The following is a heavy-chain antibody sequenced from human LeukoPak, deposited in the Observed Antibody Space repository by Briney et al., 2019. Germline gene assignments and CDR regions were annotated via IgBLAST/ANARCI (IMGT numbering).Heavy chain of an antibody. CDR1: GFNFEDFA. J-gene: IGHJ4*02. CDR2: ISWNSGII. Sequence: GGSLRLSCAASGFNFEDFAMHWVRQVPGKGLEWVSGISWNSGIIGSADSVQGRFIISRDTAKNSLYLQMNSLRAEDTAVYYCAREGELLAVYDYWGQGTLVTVSS. CDR3: AREGELLAVYDY. V-gene: IGHV3-9*01. D-gene: IGHD1-26*01.